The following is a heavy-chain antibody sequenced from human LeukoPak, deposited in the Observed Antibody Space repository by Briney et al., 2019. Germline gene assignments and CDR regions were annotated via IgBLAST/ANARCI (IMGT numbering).Heavy chain of an antibody. CDR1: GFTFSSYA. Sequence: GGSLRLSCSASGFTFSSYAMHWVRQAPGKGLEYVSAITNNGGSTYYADSVKGRFTISRDNSKNTLCLQMSSLRAEDTAVYYCVKGGGNSRPYFFDYWGQGTLITVSS. V-gene: IGHV3-64D*09. J-gene: IGHJ4*02. CDR2: ITNNGGST. CDR3: VKGGGNSRPYFFDY. D-gene: IGHD4-23*01.